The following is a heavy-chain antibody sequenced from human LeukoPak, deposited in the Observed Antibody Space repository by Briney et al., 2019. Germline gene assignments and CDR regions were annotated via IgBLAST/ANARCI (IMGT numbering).Heavy chain of an antibody. D-gene: IGHD2-8*02. CDR1: GFTFTTSA. Sequence: ASVKVSCKASGFTFTTSAVQWVRQARVQRLEWIGRIVVGSGNTDHAQKFQGRLTITRDISTSTAYMELSSLTSDDTAVYYCAAVPNANAWYWDDAFDIWGQGTMVTVSS. CDR2: IVVGSGNT. V-gene: IGHV1-58*01. J-gene: IGHJ3*02. CDR3: AAVPNANAWYWDDAFDI.